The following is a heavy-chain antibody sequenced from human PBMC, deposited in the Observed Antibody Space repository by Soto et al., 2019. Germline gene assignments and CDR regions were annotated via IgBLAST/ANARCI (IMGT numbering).Heavy chain of an antibody. J-gene: IGHJ4*02. CDR2: IYCDDDK. CDR1: GFSLSSTRMA. V-gene: IGHV2-5*02. CDR3: AHIVVAGLGYYFDY. D-gene: IGHD6-19*01. Sequence: QITLKESGPTLVKPTQTLTLTCTFSGFSLSSTRMAVGWIRQPPGKALEWLALIYCDDDKRYSPFLKSRLTITKDTSKNQVVLTMSTMDPVDTARYYCAHIVVAGLGYYFDYWGQGTLVTVSS.